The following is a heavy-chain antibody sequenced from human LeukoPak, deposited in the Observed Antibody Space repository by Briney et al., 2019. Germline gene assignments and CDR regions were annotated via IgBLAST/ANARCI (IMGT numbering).Heavy chain of an antibody. CDR2: ISSSGSYI. D-gene: IGHD3-16*01. J-gene: IGHJ6*02. V-gene: IGHV3-21*01. CDR3: AREVGVVPGADHYYYYGMDV. CDR1: EFTFSSYS. Sequence: GGSLRLSCAASEFTFSSYSMNWVRQAPGKGLEWVSSISSSGSYIYYADSVKGRFTISRDNAKNSLYLQMSSLRAEDTAVYYCAREVGVVPGADHYYYYGMDVWGQGTTVTVSS.